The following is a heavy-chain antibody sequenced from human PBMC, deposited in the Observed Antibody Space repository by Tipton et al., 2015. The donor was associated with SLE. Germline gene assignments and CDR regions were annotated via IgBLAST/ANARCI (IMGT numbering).Heavy chain of an antibody. D-gene: IGHD2-15*01. CDR2: IKQDGSEK. Sequence: SLRLSCAASGFTFSSYWMSWVRQAPGKGLEWVANIKQDGSEKYYVDSVKGRFTISRDNAKNSLYLQMNSLRAEDTAVYYCAREGHIVVVVAAPRAYNGLDVLGQETTVTVSS. J-gene: IGHJ6*02. V-gene: IGHV3-7*01. CDR3: AREGHIVVVVAAPRAYNGLDV. CDR1: GFTFSSYW.